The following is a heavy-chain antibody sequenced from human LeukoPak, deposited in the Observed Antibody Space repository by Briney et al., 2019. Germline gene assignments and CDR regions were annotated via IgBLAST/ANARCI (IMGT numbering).Heavy chain of an antibody. CDR3: ARSPYYDILAGFYYYFGY. CDR2: ISYDGRNK. D-gene: IGHD3-9*01. Sequence: GGSLRLSCAASGFTFSDYAMHWVRQAPGKGLEWVADISYDGRNKYYADSVKGRLTISRDNSKSTLYLQMNSLRAEDTATYYCARSPYYDILAGFYYYFGYWGQGTLVTVSS. J-gene: IGHJ4*02. CDR1: GFTFSDYA. V-gene: IGHV3-30*04.